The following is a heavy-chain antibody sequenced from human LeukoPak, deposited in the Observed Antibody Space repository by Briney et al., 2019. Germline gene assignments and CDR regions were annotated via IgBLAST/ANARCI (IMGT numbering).Heavy chain of an antibody. CDR2: IYTSGST. CDR1: GGSISSYY. CDR3: ARRTIAVARRDWWFDP. J-gene: IGHJ5*02. D-gene: IGHD6-19*01. V-gene: IGHV4-4*07. Sequence: PSETLSLTCTVSGGSISSYYWSWIRQPAGKGLEWIGRIYTSGSTNYNPSPKSRVTMSVDTSKSQFSLKLSSVTAADTAVYYCARRTIAVARRDWWFDPWGQGTLVTASS.